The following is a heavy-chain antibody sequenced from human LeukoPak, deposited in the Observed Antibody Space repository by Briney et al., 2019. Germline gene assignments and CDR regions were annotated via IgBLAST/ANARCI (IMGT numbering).Heavy chain of an antibody. CDR3: ASIGWYSNEFDY. V-gene: IGHV3-48*02. CDR2: ISSSSTI. Sequence: GGSLRLSCAASGFTFSSYSMNWVRQAPGKGLEWVSYISSSSTIYYADSVKGRFTISRDNAKNSLYLQMNSLRDEDTAVYYCASIGWYSNEFDYWGQGTLVTVSS. J-gene: IGHJ4*02. CDR1: GFTFSSYS. D-gene: IGHD6-19*01.